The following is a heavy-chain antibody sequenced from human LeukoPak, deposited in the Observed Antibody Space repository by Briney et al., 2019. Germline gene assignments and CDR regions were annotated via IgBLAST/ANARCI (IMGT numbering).Heavy chain of an antibody. J-gene: IGHJ4*02. CDR2: IDSSGTT. V-gene: IGHV4-39*01. Sequence: PSETLSLTCTVSGASISRGTYYWGWIRQSPEKGLEWIGSIDSSGTTHYNSSLKSRIIISVYTSKNQVSLNLTSVTFADTAVYYCARHGYIQFWLYWGQGTQVIVSS. CDR1: GASISRGTYY. CDR3: ARHGYIQFWLY. D-gene: IGHD5-18*01.